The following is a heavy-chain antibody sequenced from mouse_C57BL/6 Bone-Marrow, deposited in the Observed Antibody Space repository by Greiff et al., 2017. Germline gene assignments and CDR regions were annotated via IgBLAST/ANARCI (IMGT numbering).Heavy chain of an antibody. Sequence: EVKLVESGGGLVQPGGSLSLSCAASGFTFTDYYMSWVRQPPGKALEWLGFIRNKANGYTTEYSASVKGRFTISRDNSQSILYLQMNALRAEDSATYYCARSLTVFDDWGQGTTLTVSS. CDR1: GFTFTDYY. CDR2: IRNKANGYTT. J-gene: IGHJ2*01. D-gene: IGHD4-1*01. CDR3: ARSLTVFDD. V-gene: IGHV7-3*01.